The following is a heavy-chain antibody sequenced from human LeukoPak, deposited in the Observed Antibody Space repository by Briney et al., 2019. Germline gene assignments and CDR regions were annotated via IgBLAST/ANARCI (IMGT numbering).Heavy chain of an antibody. D-gene: IGHD2-2*01. CDR2: IFPGGSDT. J-gene: IGHJ4*02. CDR1: GYRFTTYW. V-gene: IGHV5-51*01. CDR3: ARPSDAVANFDY. Sequence: GESLKISCKGSGYRFTTYWIGWVRQMPGKGLEWMGIIFPGGSDTRYSPSFQGQVTISADKSISTAYLQWSSLKASDSAMYYCARPSDAVANFDYWGQGTLVTVSS.